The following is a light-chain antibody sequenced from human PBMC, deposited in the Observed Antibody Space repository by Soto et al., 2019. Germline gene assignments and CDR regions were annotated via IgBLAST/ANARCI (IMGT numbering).Light chain of an antibody. CDR2: GAS. CDR3: QQYNNWPPYT. J-gene: IGKJ2*01. V-gene: IGKV3-15*01. CDR1: QSVSSN. Sequence: EIEMTQSPATLSVSPGERATLSCRASQSVSSNLAWYQQKPGQAPKLLIYGASTRPTGIPARFSGSGSGTEFTLLIISLQSEDFAVYYCQQYNNWPPYTFGQGTKLEIK.